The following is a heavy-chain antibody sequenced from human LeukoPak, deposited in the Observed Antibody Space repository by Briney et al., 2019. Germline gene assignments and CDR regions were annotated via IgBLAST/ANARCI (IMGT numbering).Heavy chain of an antibody. V-gene: IGHV3-21*01. CDR1: GFTFSSYS. CDR2: ISSSSSYI. D-gene: IGHD3-9*01. CDR3: ARGHYDILTGFYY. Sequence: GGSLRLSCAASGFTFSSYSMNWVRQAPGKGLEWVSSISSSSSYIYYADSVKGRFTISRDNAKNSLYLQMNSLGAEDTAVYYCARGHYDILTGFYYWGQGTLVTVSS. J-gene: IGHJ4*02.